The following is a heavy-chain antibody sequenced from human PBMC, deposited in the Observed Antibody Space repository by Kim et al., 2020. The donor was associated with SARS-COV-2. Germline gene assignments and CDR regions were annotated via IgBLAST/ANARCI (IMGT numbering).Heavy chain of an antibody. V-gene: IGHV3-48*02. CDR2: ISSSISTI. CDR1: GFTFSSYS. D-gene: IGHD3-22*01. J-gene: IGHJ4*02. CDR3: ARYKILYYYDSSGYFDF. Sequence: GGSLRLSCAASGFTFSSYSMNWVRQAPGKGLEWVSYISSSISTIYYADSVKGRFTISRENAKNSLYLQMNSLRDEETAVYYCARYKILYYYDSSGYFDFWGQGTLVTVSS.